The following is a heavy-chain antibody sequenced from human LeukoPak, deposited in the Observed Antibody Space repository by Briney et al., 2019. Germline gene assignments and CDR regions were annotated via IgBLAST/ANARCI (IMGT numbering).Heavy chain of an antibody. CDR2: ISGSGGST. D-gene: IGHD2-15*01. V-gene: IGHV3-23*01. CDR3: AKDRDIAAVKRATYGLHV. CDR1: GFTFSNYA. J-gene: IGHJ6*02. Sequence: QPGGSLRLSCEASGFTFSNYAMNWVRQAPGKGLEWVSAISGSGGSTYYAASVKGRFTVSRDNSKDSLYLQMNSLRAEDTAVYYCAKDRDIAAVKRATYGLHVWGQGTTVTVSS.